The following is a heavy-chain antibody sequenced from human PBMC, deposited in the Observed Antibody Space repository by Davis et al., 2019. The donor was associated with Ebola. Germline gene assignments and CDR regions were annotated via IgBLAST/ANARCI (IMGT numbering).Heavy chain of an antibody. CDR1: GGSISSSSYY. V-gene: IGHV4-39*02. CDR3: ATDILSQPRD. Sequence: PSETLSLTCTVSGGSISSSSYYWGWIRQPPGKGLEWIGSIYYSGSTYYNPSLKSRVTISVDTSKNQFSLNVYSVTAADTAIYYCATDILSQPRDWGQGTLVTVSS. J-gene: IGHJ4*02. CDR2: IYYSGST.